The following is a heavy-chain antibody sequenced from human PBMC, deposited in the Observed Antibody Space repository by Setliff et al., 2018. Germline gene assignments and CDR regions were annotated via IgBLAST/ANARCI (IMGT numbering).Heavy chain of an antibody. CDR3: ATEGGSTITRHYMDV. CDR2: IIPVFGAT. CDR1: GGSFNTYA. Sequence: SVKVSCKASGGSFNTYAISWVRQAPGQGLEWLGGIIPVFGATNYAQKFQGRLTITTDKPTTTAYMELSSLRSDDTAVYYCATEGGSTITRHYMDVWGKGATVTVSS. J-gene: IGHJ6*03. D-gene: IGHD4-4*01. V-gene: IGHV1-69*05.